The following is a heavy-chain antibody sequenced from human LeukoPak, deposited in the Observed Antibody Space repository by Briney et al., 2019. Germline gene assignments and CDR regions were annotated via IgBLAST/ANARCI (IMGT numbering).Heavy chain of an antibody. CDR2: IIPIFGTA. D-gene: IGHD6-13*01. Sequence: SVKVSCKASGGTFSSYAISWVRQAPGQGLEWMGGIIPIFGTANYAQKFQGRVTITTDESTSTTYMELSSLRSEDTAVYYCARVGIAAAGELDYWGQGTLVTVSS. CDR1: GGTFSSYA. V-gene: IGHV1-69*05. J-gene: IGHJ4*02. CDR3: ARVGIAAAGELDY.